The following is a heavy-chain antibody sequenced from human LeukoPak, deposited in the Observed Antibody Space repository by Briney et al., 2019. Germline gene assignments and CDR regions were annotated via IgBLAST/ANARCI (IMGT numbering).Heavy chain of an antibody. J-gene: IGHJ4*02. V-gene: IGHV4-39*01. CDR2: IYYSGST. CDR1: GGSINSRSYY. D-gene: IGHD6-19*01. CDR3: ARQISSGWYGDYFAY. Sequence: SETLSLTCNVSGGSINSRSYYWGWIRQSPGKGLEWIGSIYYSGSTYYNPSLKSRVTMSVDTSKNQFSLKLSSVTAADTAVYYCARQISSGWYGDYFAYWGQGTLVTVSS.